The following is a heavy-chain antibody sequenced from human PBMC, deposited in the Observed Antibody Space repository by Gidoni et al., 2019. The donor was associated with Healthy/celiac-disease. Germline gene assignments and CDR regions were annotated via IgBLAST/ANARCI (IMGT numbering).Heavy chain of an antibody. D-gene: IGHD2-2*01. CDR3: ARDREYQLLGWFDP. J-gene: IGHJ5*02. Sequence: KFQGRVTITRDTSASTAYMELSSLRSEDTAVYYCARDREYQLLGWFDPWGQGTLVTVSS. V-gene: IGHV1-3*01.